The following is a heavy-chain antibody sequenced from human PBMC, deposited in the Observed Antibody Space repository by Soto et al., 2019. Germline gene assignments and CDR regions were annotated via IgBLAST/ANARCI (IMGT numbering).Heavy chain of an antibody. D-gene: IGHD1-7*01. Sequence: QVQLVQSGAEVKKPGSSVKVSCKASGGTLSNYVVNWVRQAPGQGLEWMGRIIPISGAANNAQKFQGRVTITADKSTSTSYMELSRLRSEGTAVYYCSRDMTRTVVPYFDFWGQGTLVTVSS. CDR2: IIPISGAA. J-gene: IGHJ4*02. CDR3: SRDMTRTVVPYFDF. V-gene: IGHV1-69*06. CDR1: GGTLSNYV.